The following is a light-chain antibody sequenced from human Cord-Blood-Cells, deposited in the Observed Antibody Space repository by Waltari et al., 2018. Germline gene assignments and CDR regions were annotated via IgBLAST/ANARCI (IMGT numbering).Light chain of an antibody. Sequence: DIQMTQSPSSLSASVGDRVTLTCQASQDISNYLNWYQQKPGKAPKLLIYDASNLETGVPSRFSGSGSGTDFTFTISSLQPEDIATYYCQQYDNLPPGFGGGTKVEIK. V-gene: IGKV1-33*01. CDR1: QDISNY. J-gene: IGKJ4*01. CDR2: DAS. CDR3: QQYDNLPPG.